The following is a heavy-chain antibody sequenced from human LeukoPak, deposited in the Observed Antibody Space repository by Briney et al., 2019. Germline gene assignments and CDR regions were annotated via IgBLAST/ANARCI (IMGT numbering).Heavy chain of an antibody. V-gene: IGHV4-39*07. CDR1: GGSISSSSYY. Sequence: PSETLSLTCTVSGGSISSSSYYWNWIRQPPGKGLEWIGEINHSGSTNYNPSLKSRVTISVDTSKNQFSLKLSSVTAADTAVYYCARGDIVGATLNYWGQGTLVTVSS. CDR2: INHSGST. D-gene: IGHD1-26*01. CDR3: ARGDIVGATLNY. J-gene: IGHJ4*02.